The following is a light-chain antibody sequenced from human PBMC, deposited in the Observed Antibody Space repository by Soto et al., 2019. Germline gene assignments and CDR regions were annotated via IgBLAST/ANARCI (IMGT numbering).Light chain of an antibody. Sequence: AIQLTQSPSSLSASVGDRVTITCRASHVISSALAWYQQKPGKPPKLLIYGASSLQSGVPSRFSGSGSGTDFTLTISSLLPEDFATYFCQHFNSYPLTFGGGTKVEIK. CDR2: GAS. CDR3: QHFNSYPLT. CDR1: HVISSA. V-gene: IGKV1-13*02. J-gene: IGKJ4*01.